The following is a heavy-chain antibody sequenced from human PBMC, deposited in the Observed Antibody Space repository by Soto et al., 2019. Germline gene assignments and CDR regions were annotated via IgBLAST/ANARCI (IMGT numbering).Heavy chain of an antibody. D-gene: IGHD5-12*01. CDR2: ITGDGPNT. CDR3: ARDGGYGTPFDY. J-gene: IGHJ4*02. Sequence: EVQLVQSGGGLVKPGGSLRLSCVASGFAFSRYWLHWVRQAPGKGLMIVSRITGDGPNTADATSVKGRFTISRDNAKNMGYLQMDSLKADDTAVDYCARDGGYGTPFDYWGQGALVTVSS. V-gene: IGHV3-74*01. CDR1: GFAFSRYW.